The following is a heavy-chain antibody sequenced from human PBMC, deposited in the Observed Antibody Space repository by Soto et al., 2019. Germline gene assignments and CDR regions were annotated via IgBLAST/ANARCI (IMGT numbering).Heavy chain of an antibody. J-gene: IGHJ4*02. D-gene: IGHD1-7*01. CDR3: AKGGGGLELRD. CDR2: VSGSGAII. V-gene: IGHV3-23*01. Sequence: EVQLLESGGGLVQPGGSLRLSCAASGLTFSNYYMNWVRQAPGKGLEWVSVVSGSGAIIYYADSVKGRFTITRDNSKNLLYLQMTSLGAGAMAVYLFAKGGGGLELRDWGQGTLVTVSS. CDR1: GLTFSNYY.